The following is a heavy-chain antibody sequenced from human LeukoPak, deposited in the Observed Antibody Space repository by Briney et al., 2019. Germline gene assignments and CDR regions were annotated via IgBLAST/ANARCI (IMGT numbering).Heavy chain of an antibody. V-gene: IGHV3-23*01. J-gene: IGHJ4*02. D-gene: IGHD2-15*01. Sequence: GGSLRLSCEASGFTFSNYAMSWVRQAPGKGLEWVSGIHGSGGSTDYADSVKGRFTISRDNPKNTLYLHMNSLRADDTAVYYCATLKRFCSGGSCYSDRQYYFDYWGQGTLVTVSS. CDR2: IHGSGGST. CDR1: GFTFSNYA. CDR3: ATLKRFCSGGSCYSDRQYYFDY.